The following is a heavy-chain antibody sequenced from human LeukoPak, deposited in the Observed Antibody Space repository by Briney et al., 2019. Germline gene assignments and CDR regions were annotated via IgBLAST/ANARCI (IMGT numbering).Heavy chain of an antibody. V-gene: IGHV1-69*05. CDR3: ARGPELERFDY. J-gene: IGHJ4*02. CDR2: IIPIFGTA. D-gene: IGHD1-1*01. CDR1: GGTFSIYA. Sequence: SVTVSLKPSGGTFSIYAISWVRQAPGQGLGWMGGIIPIFGTANYAQKFQGRVTITTDESTSTAYMELSSLRSEDTAVYYCARGPELERFDYWGQGTLVTVSS.